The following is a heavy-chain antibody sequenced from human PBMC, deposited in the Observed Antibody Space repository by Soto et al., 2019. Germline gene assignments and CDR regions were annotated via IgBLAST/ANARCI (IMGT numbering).Heavy chain of an antibody. D-gene: IGHD3-3*01. J-gene: IGHJ5*02. CDR1: GGTFSSYA. V-gene: IGHV1-69*05. Sequence: SVKVSCKASGGTFSSYAISWVRQAPGQGLEWMGGIIPIYGTANYAQKFQGRVTITTDESTSTAYMELRSLRSDDTAVYYCARDSGIFLEWSNWFDPWGQGTLVTRSS. CDR2: IIPIYGTA. CDR3: ARDSGIFLEWSNWFDP.